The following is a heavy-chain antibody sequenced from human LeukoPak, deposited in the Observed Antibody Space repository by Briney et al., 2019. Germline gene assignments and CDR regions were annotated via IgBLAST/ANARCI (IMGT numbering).Heavy chain of an antibody. CDR1: GGSISSSSYY. J-gene: IGHJ4*02. Sequence: SGTLSLTCTVSGGSISSSSYYWGWIRQPPGKGLEWIGSIYYSGSTYYNPSLKSRVTISVDTSKNQFSLKLSSVTVADTAVYYCARHDLGVGFGEGKFDYWGQGTLVTVSS. CDR3: ARHDLGVGFGEGKFDY. V-gene: IGHV4-39*01. CDR2: IYYSGST. D-gene: IGHD3-10*01.